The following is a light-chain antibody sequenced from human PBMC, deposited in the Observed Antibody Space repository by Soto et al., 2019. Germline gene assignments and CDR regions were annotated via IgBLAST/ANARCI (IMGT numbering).Light chain of an antibody. Sequence: EVVLTQSPGTLSLSRGERATLSCRASERIYSAYLGWYQQKPGQAPRLLIYGTSSRATGIPDRFSGSGSGTDFTLTISRLEPEDIATYYCQYCDYLPLFGPGTTVDFK. J-gene: IGKJ3*01. V-gene: IGKV3-20*01. CDR1: ERIYSAY. CDR3: QYCDYLPL. CDR2: GTS.